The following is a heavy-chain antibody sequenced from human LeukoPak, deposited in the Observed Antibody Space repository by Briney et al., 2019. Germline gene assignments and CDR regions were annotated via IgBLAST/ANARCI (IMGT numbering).Heavy chain of an antibody. CDR2: IYPGDSDT. J-gene: IGHJ4*02. D-gene: IGHD3-10*01. CDR1: GYSFTSYW. CDR3: ARDPLELKGSGTYDY. Sequence: GESLKISCKGSGYSFTSYWIGWVRQMPGKGLEWMGIIYPGDSDTRYSPSFQGQVTISADKSISTAYLQWSSLKASDTAMYYCARDPLELKGSGTYDYWGQGTLVTVSS. V-gene: IGHV5-51*01.